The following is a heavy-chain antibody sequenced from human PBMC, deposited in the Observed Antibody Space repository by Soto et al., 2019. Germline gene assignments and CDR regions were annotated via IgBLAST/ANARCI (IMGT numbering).Heavy chain of an antibody. Sequence: QITLKESGPPLVKPTQTLTLTCTFSGFSLSTSGVGVGWIRQPPGKALEWLALIYWDDDKRYSPSLKSRLTITKDTSKNQVVLTMTNMDPVDTATYYCARSSLHCSSTSCLNFDYWGQGTLVTVSS. CDR1: GFSLSTSGVG. J-gene: IGHJ4*02. V-gene: IGHV2-5*02. CDR2: IYWDDDK. CDR3: ARSSLHCSSTSCLNFDY. D-gene: IGHD2-2*01.